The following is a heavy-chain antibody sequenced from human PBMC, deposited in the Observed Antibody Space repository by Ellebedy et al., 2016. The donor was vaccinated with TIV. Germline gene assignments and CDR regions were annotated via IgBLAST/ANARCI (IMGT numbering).Heavy chain of an antibody. J-gene: IGHJ4*02. CDR2: ISGSGGST. V-gene: IGHV3-23*01. CDR3: ASYNDYGDYFFDY. D-gene: IGHD4-17*01. CDR1: GFTFSDYY. Sequence: GESLKISXAASGFTFSDYYMSWVRQAPGKGLEWVSAISGSGGSTYYADSVKGRFTISRDNSKNTLYLQMNSLRAEDTAVYYCASYNDYGDYFFDYWGQGTLVTVSS.